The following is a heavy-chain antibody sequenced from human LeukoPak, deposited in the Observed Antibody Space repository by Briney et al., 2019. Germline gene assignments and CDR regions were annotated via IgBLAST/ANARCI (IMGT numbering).Heavy chain of an antibody. CDR1: GYTFTIYD. CDR3: ARRRARRFLELPNLYYYYCMDV. D-gene: IGHD3-3*01. Sequence: WASVTVSFTASGYTFTIYDINWVRQANGQGMEWVGWMNTNSGNTGYAQKFQGTLTMTSNTSISTAYMELSSLRSEDTAVYYCARRRARRFLELPNLYYYYCMDVWGQGTTVTVSS. V-gene: IGHV1-8*01. CDR2: MNTNSGNT. J-gene: IGHJ6*02.